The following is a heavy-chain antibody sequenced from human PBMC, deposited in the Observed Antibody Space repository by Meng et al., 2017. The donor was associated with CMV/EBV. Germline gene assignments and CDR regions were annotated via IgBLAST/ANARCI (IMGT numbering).Heavy chain of an antibody. V-gene: IGHV4-30-4*08. Sequence: QVTLRELCPGRFIPSPTPALTGPVSVGSISSGDYYWSWIRQPPGKGLDWIGYIYYSGSTYYNPSLKSRVTISVDTSKNQFSLKLSSVTAADTAVYYCARTGEYPTFDYWGQGTLVTVSS. J-gene: IGHJ4*02. CDR3: ARTGEYPTFDY. CDR2: IYYSGST. CDR1: VGSISSGDYY. D-gene: IGHD2/OR15-2a*01.